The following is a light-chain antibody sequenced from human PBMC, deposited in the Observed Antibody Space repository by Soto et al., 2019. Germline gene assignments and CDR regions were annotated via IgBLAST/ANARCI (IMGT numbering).Light chain of an antibody. CDR3: QQYGSSPPWT. CDR2: GAS. J-gene: IGKJ1*01. Sequence: EIVLTQSPGTLSLSPGERATLSCRASQSVSSSYLAWYQQKPGQAPRLLIYGASSRATGTPDRFSGSGSGTDFTLTISRLEPEDFAVYYCQQYGSSPPWTFGQGTK. V-gene: IGKV3-20*01. CDR1: QSVSSSY.